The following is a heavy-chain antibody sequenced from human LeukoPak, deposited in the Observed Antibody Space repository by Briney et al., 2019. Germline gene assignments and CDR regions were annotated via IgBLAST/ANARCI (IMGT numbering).Heavy chain of an antibody. CDR2: VIPTSGGT. CDR3: ARVYYYYDSSGILTLYFDY. J-gene: IGHJ4*02. Sequence: ASVKVSCKTSGYTFTSYYMHWVRQAPGQGLKWMGWVIPTSGGTNYAQKFQGRVTMTRDTSISTAYMELSRLRSDDTAVYYCARVYYYYDSSGILTLYFDYWGQGTLVTVSS. V-gene: IGHV1-2*02. D-gene: IGHD3-22*01. CDR1: GYTFTSYY.